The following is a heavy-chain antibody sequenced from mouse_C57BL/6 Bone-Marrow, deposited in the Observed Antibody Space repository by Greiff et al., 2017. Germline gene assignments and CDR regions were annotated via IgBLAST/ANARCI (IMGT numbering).Heavy chain of an antibody. CDR1: GYTFTSYW. Sequence: QVQLQQPGAELVMPGASVKLSCKASGYTFTSYWMHWVKQRPGQGLEWIGEIDPSDSYTNYNQKFKGKSTLTVDKSSSTAYMQLSSLTSEDSAVYYCARQGYYYGSSWFAYWGQGTLVTVSA. D-gene: IGHD1-1*01. V-gene: IGHV1-69*01. J-gene: IGHJ3*01. CDR3: ARQGYYYGSSWFAY. CDR2: IDPSDSYT.